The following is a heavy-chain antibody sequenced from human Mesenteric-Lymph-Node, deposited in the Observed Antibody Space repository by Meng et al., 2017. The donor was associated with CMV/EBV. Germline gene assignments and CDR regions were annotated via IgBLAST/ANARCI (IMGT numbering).Heavy chain of an antibody. CDR1: GFTFSSYS. CDR3: ARRSYYGMDV. V-gene: IGHV3-21*01. Sequence: GESLKISCAASGFTFSSYSMNWVRQAPGKGLEWVSSISSSSYIYYADSVKGRFTISRDNAKNSLYLQMNSLRAEDTAVYYCARRSYYGMDVWGQGTTVTVSS. J-gene: IGHJ6*02. CDR2: ISSSSYI.